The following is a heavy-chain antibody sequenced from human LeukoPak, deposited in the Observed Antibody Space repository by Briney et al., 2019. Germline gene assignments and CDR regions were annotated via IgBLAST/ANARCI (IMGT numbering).Heavy chain of an antibody. CDR3: ARGGSGISNAFDI. J-gene: IGHJ3*02. CDR2: LYYSGST. Sequence: SETLSLTCSVSGGSISSYYWSWIRQPPGKGLEWIGYLYYSGSTNSNPSLKSRVTMSVDTSKSQFSPKLRSVTAADTAVYYCARGGSGISNAFDIWGQGTMVTVSS. CDR1: GGSISSYY. D-gene: IGHD3-10*01. V-gene: IGHV4-59*01.